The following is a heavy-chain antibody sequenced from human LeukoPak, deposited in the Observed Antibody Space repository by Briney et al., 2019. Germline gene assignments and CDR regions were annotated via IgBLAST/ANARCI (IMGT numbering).Heavy chain of an antibody. V-gene: IGHV3-30*03. Sequence: GSLRLSCAASGFTFSSYGMHWVRQAPGKGLEWVAVISYDGSNKYYADSVKGRFTISRDNSKNTLYLQMNSLRAEDTAVYYCARVLEWEPLDYWGQGTLVTVSS. D-gene: IGHD1-26*01. CDR1: GFTFSSYG. CDR3: ARVLEWEPLDY. J-gene: IGHJ4*02. CDR2: ISYDGSNK.